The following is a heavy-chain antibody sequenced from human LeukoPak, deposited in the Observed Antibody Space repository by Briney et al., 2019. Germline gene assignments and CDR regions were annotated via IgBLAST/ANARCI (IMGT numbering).Heavy chain of an antibody. CDR3: ARARAVAGTSGWFDP. D-gene: IGHD6-19*01. CDR1: GGSFSGYY. J-gene: IGHJ5*02. V-gene: IGHV4-34*01. Sequence: PSETLSLTCAVYGGSFSGYYWSWIRQPPGKGLEWIGEINHSGSTNYNPSLKSRVTISVDTSKNQFSLKLSSVTAADTAVYYCARARAVAGTSGWFDPWGQGTLVTVSS. CDR2: INHSGST.